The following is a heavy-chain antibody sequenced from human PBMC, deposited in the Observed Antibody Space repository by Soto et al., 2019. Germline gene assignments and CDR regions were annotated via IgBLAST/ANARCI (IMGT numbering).Heavy chain of an antibody. CDR3: ELMITFGPDAFDI. CDR2: ISSSSSYI. D-gene: IGHD3-16*01. V-gene: IGHV3-21*01. J-gene: IGHJ3*02. CDR1: GFTFSNYN. Sequence: GGSLRLSCAASGFTFSNYNMNWVRQAPGKGLEWVSSISSSSSYIYYADSVKGRFTISRDNAKNSLYLQMKSLRAEDTAVYYCELMITFGPDAFDIWGQGTLVTVSS.